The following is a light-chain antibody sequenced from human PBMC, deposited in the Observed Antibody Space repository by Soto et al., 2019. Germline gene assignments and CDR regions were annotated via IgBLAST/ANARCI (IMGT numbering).Light chain of an antibody. V-gene: IGLV1-40*01. Sequence: QSVLTQPPSVSEAPGQRVTISCTGSSSNIGAGYEAHWYQQVPGTAPKLLIYENNNRPSGVPDRFCGSKAGTSASLAITGLQAEDEAEYYCQSYDSSLSGYVFGTGPKVTVL. J-gene: IGLJ1*01. CDR3: QSYDSSLSGYV. CDR1: SSNIGAGYE. CDR2: ENN.